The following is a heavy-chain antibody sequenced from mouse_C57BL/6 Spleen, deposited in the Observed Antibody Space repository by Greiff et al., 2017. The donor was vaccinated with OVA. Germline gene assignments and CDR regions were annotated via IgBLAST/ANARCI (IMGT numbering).Heavy chain of an antibody. V-gene: IGHV1-76*01. Sequence: QVQLKQSGAELVRPGASVKLSCKASGYTFTDYYINWVKQRPGQGLEWIARIYPGSGNTYYNEKFKGKATLTAEKSSSTAYMQLSSLTSEDSAVYFCARLGSSYAMDYWGQGTSVTVSS. CDR2: IYPGSGNT. D-gene: IGHD1-1*01. CDR1: GYTFTDYY. J-gene: IGHJ4*01. CDR3: ARLGSSYAMDY.